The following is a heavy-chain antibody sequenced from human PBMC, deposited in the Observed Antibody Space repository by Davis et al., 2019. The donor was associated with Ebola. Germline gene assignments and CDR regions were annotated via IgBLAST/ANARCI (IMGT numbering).Heavy chain of an antibody. CDR2: IKQDGSEK. CDR1: GFTFRSYW. Sequence: ESLKISCAASGFTFRSYWMSWVRQAPGKGLEWVANIKQDGSEKYYVDSVKGRFTISRDNAKNSLYLQMNSLRAEDTAVYYCARDPSGDFWSGYNYYYYMDVWGKGTTVTVSS. V-gene: IGHV3-7*01. J-gene: IGHJ6*03. CDR3: ARDPSGDFWSGYNYYYYMDV. D-gene: IGHD3-3*01.